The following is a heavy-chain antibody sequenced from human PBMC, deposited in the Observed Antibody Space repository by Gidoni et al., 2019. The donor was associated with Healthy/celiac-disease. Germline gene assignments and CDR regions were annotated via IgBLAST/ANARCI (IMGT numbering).Heavy chain of an antibody. V-gene: IGHV4-59*01. J-gene: IGHJ6*03. CDR2: IYYSGST. Sequence: QVQLQESGPGLVKPSETLSLTCTVSGGSISSYYWSWIRQPPGKGLEWIGYIYYSGSTNYNPSLKSRVTISVDTSKNQFSLKLSSVTAADTAVYYCARGVGSPLPLSLGYYYYYMDVWGKGTTVTVSS. CDR3: ARGVGSPLPLSLGYYYYYMDV. CDR1: GGSISSYY. D-gene: IGHD3-10*01.